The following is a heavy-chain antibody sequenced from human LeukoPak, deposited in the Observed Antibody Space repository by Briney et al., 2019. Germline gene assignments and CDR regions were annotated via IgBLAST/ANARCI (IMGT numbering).Heavy chain of an antibody. CDR3: AREPPYCSGGSCYSSHFQH. D-gene: IGHD2-15*01. CDR2: IIPIFGTA. Sequence: SVKVSCKASGGTFSSYAISWVRQAPGQGLEWMGGIIPIFGTANYAQKFQGRVTITADKSTSTAYMELSSLRSDDTAVYYCAREPPYCSGGSCYSSHFQHWGQGTLVTVSS. J-gene: IGHJ1*01. CDR1: GGTFSSYA. V-gene: IGHV1-69*06.